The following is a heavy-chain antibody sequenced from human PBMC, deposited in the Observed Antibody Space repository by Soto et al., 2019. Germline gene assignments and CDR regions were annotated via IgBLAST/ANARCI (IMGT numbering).Heavy chain of an antibody. CDR1: GGSFSGYY. CDR3: ARGISMMVLVQRDAPDKFYFDS. Sequence: SETLSLTCAVYGGSFSGYYWSWIRQPPGKGLERIGEIYHSGSTNYNPSLKSRVTISVYTSKNQFSLQLRAVTAADTAVYYCARGISMMVLVQRDAPDKFYFDSWGQGTLVTVSS. V-gene: IGHV4-34*01. D-gene: IGHD3-22*01. J-gene: IGHJ4*02. CDR2: IYHSGST.